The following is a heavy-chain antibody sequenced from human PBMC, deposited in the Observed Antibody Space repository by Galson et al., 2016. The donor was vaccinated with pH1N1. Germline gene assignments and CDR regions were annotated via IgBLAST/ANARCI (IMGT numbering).Heavy chain of an antibody. CDR3: ARSPADPGYSYYYMDV. CDR1: GYSFTSYW. Sequence: QSGAEVKKPGESLKISCKGSGYSFTSYWIGWVRQMPGKGLEWMGIIFPGDSDTRYSPSFQGQVTLPADKSISTAYLQWNSLRASDTAMYYCARSPADPGYSYYYMDVWGKGTTVSVSS. CDR2: IFPGDSDT. V-gene: IGHV5-51*03. J-gene: IGHJ6*03. D-gene: IGHD2-21*01.